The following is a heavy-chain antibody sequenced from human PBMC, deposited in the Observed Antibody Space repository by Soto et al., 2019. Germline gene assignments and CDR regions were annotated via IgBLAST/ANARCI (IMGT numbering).Heavy chain of an antibody. D-gene: IGHD3-10*01. CDR1: GGSISSGGYY. Sequence: PSETLSLTCTVSGGSISSGGYYWSWIRHHPGKGLEWIGYIYYSGSTYYNPSLKSRVTISVDTSKNQFSLKLSSVTAADTAVYYCARDYGSGSYPNWFDPWGQGTLVTVSS. CDR3: ARDYGSGSYPNWFDP. CDR2: IYYSGST. J-gene: IGHJ5*02. V-gene: IGHV4-31*03.